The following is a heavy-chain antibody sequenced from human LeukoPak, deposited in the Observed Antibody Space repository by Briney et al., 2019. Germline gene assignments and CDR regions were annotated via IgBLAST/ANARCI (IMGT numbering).Heavy chain of an antibody. CDR2: INHNGNVN. CDR1: GFTFSSYW. CDR3: ARGGGLDV. J-gene: IGHJ6*02. Sequence: GGSLRLSCEASGFTFSSYWMDWARQPPGKGLEWVASINHNGNVNYYVDSVKGRFTISRDNAKNSLYLQMSNLRAEDTAVYFCARGGGLDVWGQGATVTVSS. D-gene: IGHD3-16*01. V-gene: IGHV3-7*03.